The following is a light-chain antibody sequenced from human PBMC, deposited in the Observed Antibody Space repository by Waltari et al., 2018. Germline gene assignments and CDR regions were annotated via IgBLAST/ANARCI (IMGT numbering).Light chain of an antibody. V-gene: IGLV2-23*01. Sequence: QSALTQPASVSGSPGQSITISCTGTSSDVGSYNLVSWYQQHPGKAPKLRIYEGSNRPSWISHRVSGSKSGNPASLTISGLQAEDEADYYCCSYAVGAIYVFGTGTKVTVL. CDR1: SSDVGSYNL. CDR3: CSYAVGAIYV. CDR2: EGS. J-gene: IGLJ1*01.